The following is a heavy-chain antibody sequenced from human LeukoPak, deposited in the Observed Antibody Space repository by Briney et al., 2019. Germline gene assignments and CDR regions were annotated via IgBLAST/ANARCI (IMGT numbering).Heavy chain of an antibody. D-gene: IGHD5-24*01. CDR2: IGGTGTTR. J-gene: IGHJ5*02. CDR3: ARGGYTRLNA. V-gene: IGHV3-48*03. CDR1: GFTLSDYE. Sequence: PGGSLRLSCVASGFTLSDYEMKWVRQAPGKGLEWVSYIGGTGTTRYYADSVKGRFTISRDNAKNSLYLEMSSLRAEDTAVYYCARGGYTRLNAWGQGTLVIVSS.